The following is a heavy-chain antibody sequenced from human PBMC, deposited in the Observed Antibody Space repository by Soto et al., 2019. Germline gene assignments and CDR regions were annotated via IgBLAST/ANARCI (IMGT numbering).Heavy chain of an antibody. CDR3: ARRPLFSAFDV. CDR1: GVSVTRGDYY. J-gene: IGHJ3*01. V-gene: IGHV4-30-4*01. D-gene: IGHD3-9*01. CDR2: TYYTGRT. Sequence: QVHLQESGPGLVKPSQTLSLTCAVAGVSVTRGDYYWSWIRQPPGKGLEWIGYTYYTGRTYYNPSLMSRVSISLDTSKNQFSLRLSFVTAADTAVYYCARRPLFSAFDVWGQGTLVAVSS.